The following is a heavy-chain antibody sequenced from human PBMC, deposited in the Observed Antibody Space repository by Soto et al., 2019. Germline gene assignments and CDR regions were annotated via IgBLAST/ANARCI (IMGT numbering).Heavy chain of an antibody. CDR1: GGSISSSSYY. CDR3: ARQVLKLWLGYFDY. D-gene: IGHD5-18*01. V-gene: IGHV4-39*01. CDR2: IYYSGST. Sequence: PSETLSLTCTVSGGSISSSSYYWGWIRQPPGKGLEWIGSIYYSGSTYYNPSLKSRVTISVDTSKNQFSLKLSSVTAADTAVYYCARQVLKLWLGYFDYWGQGTLVTVS. J-gene: IGHJ4*02.